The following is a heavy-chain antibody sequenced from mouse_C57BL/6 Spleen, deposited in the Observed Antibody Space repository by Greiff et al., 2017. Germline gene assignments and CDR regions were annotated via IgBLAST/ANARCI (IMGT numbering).Heavy chain of an antibody. CDR1: GYTFTSYW. D-gene: IGHD2-4*01. CDR2: IDPNRGGT. V-gene: IGHV1-72*01. CDR3: ARYYEYDEYYGDY. Sequence: VQLQQPGAELVKPGASVKLSCKASGYTFTSYWMHWVKQRPGRGLAWIGRIDPNRGGTKYNEKFKSKATLPVDKPSSRGYMQLSSLTSEDSAVCDCARYYEYDEYYGDYWGEGTTLTVSS. J-gene: IGHJ2*01.